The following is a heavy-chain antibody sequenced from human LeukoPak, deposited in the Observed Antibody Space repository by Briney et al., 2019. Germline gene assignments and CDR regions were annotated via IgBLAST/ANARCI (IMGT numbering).Heavy chain of an antibody. CDR2: ISISGNII. D-gene: IGHD1-26*01. CDR1: GFTFSSYA. CDR3: AKDGGQWESPHWFDL. V-gene: IGHV3-23*01. Sequence: GGSLRLSCAASGFTFSSYAMSWVRQAPGKGLEWVSSISISGNIIYYADSVKGRFTISRDNFRNTLYLQMNSLTAEDTALYYCAKDGGQWESPHWFDLWGQGTLVTVSA. J-gene: IGHJ5*02.